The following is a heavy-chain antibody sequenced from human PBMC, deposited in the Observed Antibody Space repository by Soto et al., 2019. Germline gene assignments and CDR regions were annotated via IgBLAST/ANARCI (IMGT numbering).Heavy chain of an antibody. CDR2: IYHSVST. CDR3: AREDKGLAPGVKEMATIFYYYYGMDV. D-gene: IGHD5-12*01. CDR1: GYSINSDDY. J-gene: IGHJ6*02. Sequence: PSETLSLTCTVSGYSINSDDYWGWIRQPPGKGLEWIASIYHSVSTFYNPSLRSRVAISIDTSKNQFSLRLTAVTAADTAVYYCAREDKGLAPGVKEMATIFYYYYGMDVWGQGTTVTVSS. V-gene: IGHV4-38-2*02.